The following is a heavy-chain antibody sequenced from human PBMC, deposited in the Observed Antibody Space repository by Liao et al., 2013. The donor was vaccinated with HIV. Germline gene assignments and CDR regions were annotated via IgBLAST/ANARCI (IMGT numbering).Heavy chain of an antibody. CDR2: IYSSGTT. CDR1: GGSISGYH. D-gene: IGHD2-2*01. CDR3: AGRISCARHREAYPPY. V-gene: IGHV4-4*07. J-gene: IGHJ4*01. Sequence: QVQLQQSGPGLVKPSETLSLTCTVSGGSISGYHWSWIRQSAGKRLEWIGRIYSSGTTDYSPSFKSRVTMSVVQVPRNRLPFLRKLVGICDRPPDTAGRISCARHREAYPPYWG.